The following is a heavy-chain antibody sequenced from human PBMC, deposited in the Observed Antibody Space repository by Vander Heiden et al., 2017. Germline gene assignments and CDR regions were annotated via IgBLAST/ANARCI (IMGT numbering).Heavy chain of an antibody. Sequence: EVQLLESGGGLAQPGGSLRLSCTVSGFHFNNYAMNWVRQAPGKGLEWVSDISDNGDNTYYADSVKGRFTISRDNAKNTLFLQMSGLRAEDTAVYYCVKGGRTDSVYSYSDFWGQGTLVTVTS. CDR1: GFHFNNYA. J-gene: IGHJ4*02. CDR3: VKGGRTDSVYSYSDF. CDR2: ISDNGDNT. D-gene: IGHD3-10*01. V-gene: IGHV3-23*01.